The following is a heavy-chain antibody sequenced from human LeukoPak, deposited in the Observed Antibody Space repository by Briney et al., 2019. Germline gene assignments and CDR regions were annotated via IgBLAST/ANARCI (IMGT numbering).Heavy chain of an antibody. CDR2: IIPIFGTA. Sequence: SVKVSCKASGGTFSSYAISWVRQAPGRGLEWMGGIIPIFGTAKYAQKFQGRVTITADESTSTAYMELSSLRSEDTAVYYCARDQHIVVVTATRGGYNWFDPWGQGTLVTVSS. V-gene: IGHV1-69*13. CDR1: GGTFSSYA. D-gene: IGHD2-21*02. CDR3: ARDQHIVVVTATRGGYNWFDP. J-gene: IGHJ5*02.